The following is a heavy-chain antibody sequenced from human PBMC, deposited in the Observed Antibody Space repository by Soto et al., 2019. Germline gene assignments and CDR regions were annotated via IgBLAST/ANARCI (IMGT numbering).Heavy chain of an antibody. J-gene: IGHJ3*02. D-gene: IGHD4-17*01. V-gene: IGHV3-21*01. CDR2: ISSSSSYI. CDR1: GFTFSSYS. CDR3: ARDQRVTVDAFDI. Sequence: GGSLRLSCAASGFTFSSYSMNWVRQAPGKGLEWVSSISSSSSYIYYADSVKGRFTISRDNAKNSLYLQMNSLRAEDTAVYYCARDQRVTVDAFDIWGQGTMVTVSS.